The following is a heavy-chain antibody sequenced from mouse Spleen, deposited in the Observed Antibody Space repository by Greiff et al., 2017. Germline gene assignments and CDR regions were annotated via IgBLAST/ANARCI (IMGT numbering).Heavy chain of an antibody. V-gene: IGHV5-16*01. CDR3: ARKSVLGYFDV. CDR1: GFTFSDYY. J-gene: IGHJ1*03. CDR2: INYDGSST. D-gene: IGHD4-1*01. Sequence: EVQLVESEGGLVQPGSSMKLSCTASGFTFSDYYMAWVRQVPEKGLEWVANINYDGSSTYYLDSLKSRFIISRDNAKNILYLQMSSLKSEDTATYYCARKSVLGYFDVWGTGTTVTVSS.